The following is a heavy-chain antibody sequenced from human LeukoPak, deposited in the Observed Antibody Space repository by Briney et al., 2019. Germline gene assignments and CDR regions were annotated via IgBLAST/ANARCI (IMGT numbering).Heavy chain of an antibody. D-gene: IGHD2/OR15-2a*01. CDR3: AGHHPRNTVDF. CDR1: GGSISSGGYS. CDR2: ISDIGSI. V-gene: IGHV4-61*08. Sequence: SETLSLTCAVSGGSISSGGYSWSWIRQPPGKGLEWIAYISDIGSINYNPSLKSLVTISLDTSKNQFSLKLSSVTAADTAVYYCAGHHPRNTVDFWGQGTLVTVSS. J-gene: IGHJ4*02.